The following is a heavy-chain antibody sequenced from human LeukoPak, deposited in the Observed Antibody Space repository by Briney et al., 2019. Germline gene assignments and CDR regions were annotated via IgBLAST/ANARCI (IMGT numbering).Heavy chain of an antibody. CDR3: AKGDSSSSVGMDV. Sequence: GGSLRLSCAASGFTFSSYGMPWVRQAPGKGLEWVAVISYDGSNKYYADSVKGRFTISRDNSKNTLYLQMNSLRAEDTAVYYCAKGDSSSSVGMDVWGQGTTVTVSS. CDR2: ISYDGSNK. V-gene: IGHV3-30*18. CDR1: GFTFSSYG. J-gene: IGHJ6*02. D-gene: IGHD6-6*01.